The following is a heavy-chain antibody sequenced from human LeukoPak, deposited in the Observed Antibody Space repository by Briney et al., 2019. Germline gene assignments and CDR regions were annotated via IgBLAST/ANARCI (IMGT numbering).Heavy chain of an antibody. CDR1: GFTFSSYA. Sequence: GGSLRLSCSASGFTFSSYAMHWVRQAPGKGLEYVSAISSNGGSTYYADSVKGGFTISRDNSKNTLYLQMSSLRAEDTAVYYCVKESHYYDSSGYYYALDYWGQGTLVTVSS. CDR3: VKESHYYDSSGYYYALDY. J-gene: IGHJ4*02. D-gene: IGHD3-22*01. V-gene: IGHV3-64D*06. CDR2: ISSNGGST.